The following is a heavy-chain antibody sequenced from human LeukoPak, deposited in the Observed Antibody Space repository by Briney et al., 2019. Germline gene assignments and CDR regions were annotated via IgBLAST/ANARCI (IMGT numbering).Heavy chain of an antibody. V-gene: IGHV3-23*01. CDR2: LSGSGATT. J-gene: IGHJ4*02. D-gene: IGHD7-27*01. CDR1: GGSISSGGYS. Sequence: LSLTCAVSGGSISSGGYSWSWVRQAPGKGLEWVSALSGSGATTYYADSVKGRFTIFRDNSKNTLYLQMSSLRAEDTAVYYCAKDLNWAFDCWGRGTLVTVSS. CDR3: AKDLNWAFDC.